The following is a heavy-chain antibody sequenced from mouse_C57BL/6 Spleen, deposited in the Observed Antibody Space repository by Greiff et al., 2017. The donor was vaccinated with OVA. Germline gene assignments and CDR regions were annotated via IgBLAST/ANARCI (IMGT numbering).Heavy chain of an antibody. CDR2: INPSNGGT. V-gene: IGHV1-53*01. J-gene: IGHJ3*01. Sequence: QVQLQQPGTELVKPGASVKLSCKASGYTFTSYWMHWVKQRHGQGLEWIGNINPSNGGTNYNEKFKSKATLTVDKSSSTAYMRLSSLTSEDSAVYDSAKGYYREDWFAYWGQGTLVTVSA. CDR1: GYTFTSYW. CDR3: AKGYYREDWFAY. D-gene: IGHD2-3*01.